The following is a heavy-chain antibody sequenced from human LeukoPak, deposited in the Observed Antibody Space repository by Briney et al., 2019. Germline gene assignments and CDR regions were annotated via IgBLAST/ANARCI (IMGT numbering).Heavy chain of an antibody. D-gene: IGHD4-11*01. Sequence: KPSETLSLTCTVSGGSISSYYWSWIRQPPGKGLEWIGYIYYSGSTNYNPSLKSRVTISVDTSKNQFSLKLSSVTAADTAVYYRARGAYTYYFDYWGQGTLVTVSS. V-gene: IGHV4-59*01. CDR1: GGSISSYY. CDR3: ARGAYTYYFDY. J-gene: IGHJ4*02. CDR2: IYYSGST.